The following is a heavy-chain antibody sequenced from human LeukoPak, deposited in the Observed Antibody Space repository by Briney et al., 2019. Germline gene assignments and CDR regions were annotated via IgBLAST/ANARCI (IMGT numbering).Heavy chain of an antibody. V-gene: IGHV3-53*01. Sequence: GGSLRLSCAASGFSVSSSYMSWVRQAPGKGLEWVSVIYSGGTTYYADSVKGRFTISRDYSKNTLYLQMHSLRAEDTAVYYCARDYNSAHWGQGTLVTVSS. D-gene: IGHD1-1*01. CDR2: IYSGGTT. CDR1: GFSVSSSY. CDR3: ARDYNSAH. J-gene: IGHJ4*02.